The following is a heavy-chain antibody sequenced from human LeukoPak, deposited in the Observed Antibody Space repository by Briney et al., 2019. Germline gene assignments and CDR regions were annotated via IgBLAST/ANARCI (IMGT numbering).Heavy chain of an antibody. Sequence: PGGSLRLSCAASGFTFSNFWMSWVRQAPGKGLEWVANIKEDGSDKNYVDSVKGRFTISRDNAQKSLYLQMISLRVEDTAVYYCTRWTDWYFDLWGRGTLVTVSS. D-gene: IGHD3/OR15-3a*01. V-gene: IGHV3-7*01. CDR1: GFTFSNFW. J-gene: IGHJ2*01. CDR2: IKEDGSDK. CDR3: TRWTDWYFDL.